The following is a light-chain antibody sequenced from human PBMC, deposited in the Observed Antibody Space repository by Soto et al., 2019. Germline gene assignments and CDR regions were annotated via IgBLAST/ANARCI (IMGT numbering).Light chain of an antibody. V-gene: IGLV2-11*01. CDR3: CSYAVTFTLV. Sequence: QSALTKPRSVSGSPGQSVTISCTGTSSDVGAYNYVSWYQQHPGKAPKLVIYDVTKRPSGVPDRFSGSKSGNTASLTISGLQAEDEADYYCCSYAVTFTLVFGGGTKLTVL. CDR2: DVT. J-gene: IGLJ2*01. CDR1: SSDVGAYNY.